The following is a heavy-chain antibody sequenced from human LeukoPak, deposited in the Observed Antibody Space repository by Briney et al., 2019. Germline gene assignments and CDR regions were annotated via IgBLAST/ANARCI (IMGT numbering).Heavy chain of an antibody. CDR1: GGSISSGSYY. J-gene: IGHJ5*02. Sequence: SETLSLTCTVSGGSISSGSYYWSWIRQPAGKGLEWIGRIYTGGSTNYNPSLKSRVTISVDTSKNQFSLKLSSVTAADTAVYYCARDRYCSSTSCINWFDPWGQGTLVTVSS. CDR3: ARDRYCSSTSCINWFDP. CDR2: IYTGGST. V-gene: IGHV4-61*02. D-gene: IGHD2-2*01.